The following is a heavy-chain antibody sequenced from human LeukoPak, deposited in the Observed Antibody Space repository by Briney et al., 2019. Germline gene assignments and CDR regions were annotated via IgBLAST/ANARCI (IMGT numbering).Heavy chain of an antibody. CDR1: GYTFTGYH. CDR2: IIPIFGTA. Sequence: GASVKVSCKASGYTFTGYHMHWVRQAPGQGLEWMGGIIPIFGTANYAQKFQGRVTITADESTSTAYMELSSLRSEDTAVYYCARGGSGWYGFWYFDLWGRGTLVTVSS. CDR3: ARGGSGWYGFWYFDL. D-gene: IGHD6-19*01. V-gene: IGHV1-69*13. J-gene: IGHJ2*01.